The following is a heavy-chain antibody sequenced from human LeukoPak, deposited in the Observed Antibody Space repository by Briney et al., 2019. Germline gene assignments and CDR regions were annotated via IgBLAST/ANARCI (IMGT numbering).Heavy chain of an antibody. CDR3: VRYDFWSGAKGGDY. CDR1: GFTFSSYW. V-gene: IGHV3-20*04. Sequence: PGGSLRLSCAASGFTFSSYWMSWVRQAPEKGLEWVSSINYNGANTAYVDSVKGRFTISRDNAKNSLYLQVNSLRAEDTALYYCVRYDFWSGAKGGDYWGQGTLVTVSS. D-gene: IGHD3-3*01. J-gene: IGHJ4*02. CDR2: INYNGANT.